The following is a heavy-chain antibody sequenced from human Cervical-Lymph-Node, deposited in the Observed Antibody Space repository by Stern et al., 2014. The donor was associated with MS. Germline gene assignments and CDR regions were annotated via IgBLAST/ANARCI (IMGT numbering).Heavy chain of an antibody. J-gene: IGHJ4*02. V-gene: IGHV4-59*01. D-gene: IGHD3-22*01. Sequence: QVQLQESGPGLVKPSETLSLTCTVSGGSISSYYWSWIRQPPGKGLEWIGYLYYSGSTNYNPSLKSRVTISVDTSKNQFSLKLSSVTAADTAVYYCASSSGYLSGFAGWGQGTLVTVSS. CDR2: LYYSGST. CDR1: GGSISSYY. CDR3: ASSSGYLSGFAG.